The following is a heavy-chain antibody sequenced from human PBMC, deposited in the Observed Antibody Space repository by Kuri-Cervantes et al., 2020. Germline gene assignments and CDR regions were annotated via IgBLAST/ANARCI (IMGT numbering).Heavy chain of an antibody. CDR1: GFTFTSSA. J-gene: IGHJ4*02. D-gene: IGHD2-15*01. CDR3: ARDRGYCSGGSCYFDY. V-gene: IGHV1-58*01. Sequence: SVKVSCKASGFTFTSSAVQWVRQARGQRLEWIGWIVVGSGNTNYAQKLQGRVTMTTDTSTSTAYMELRSLRSDDTAVYYCARDRGYCSGGSCYFDYWGQGTLVTVSS. CDR2: IVVGSGNT.